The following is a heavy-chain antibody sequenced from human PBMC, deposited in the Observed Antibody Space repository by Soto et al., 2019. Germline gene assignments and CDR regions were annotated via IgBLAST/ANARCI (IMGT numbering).Heavy chain of an antibody. CDR3: ARGRTWSSRFVY. CDR1: GGSFSGYY. Sequence: PSETLSLTCAVYGGSFSGYYWSWIRQPPGKGLEWIGEINHSGSTNYNPSLKSRVTISVDTSKNQFSLKLSSVTAADTAVYYCARGRTWSSRFVYWGQGTLVTVS. V-gene: IGHV4-34*01. CDR2: INHSGST. D-gene: IGHD2-2*01. J-gene: IGHJ4*02.